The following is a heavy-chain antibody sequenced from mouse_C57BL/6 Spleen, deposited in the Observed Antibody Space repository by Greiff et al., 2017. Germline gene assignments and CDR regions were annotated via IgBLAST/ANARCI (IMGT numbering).Heavy chain of an antibody. V-gene: IGHV1-64*01. D-gene: IGHD1-1*01. CDR1: GYTFTSYW. J-gene: IGHJ4*01. Sequence: QVQLQQPGAELVKPGASVKLSCKASGYTFTSYWMHWVKQRPGQGLEWIGMIHPNSGSTNYNEKFKSKATLTVDKSSSTAYMQLSSLTSEDSAVYYFARGVPSSYTAMDYWGQGTSVTVSS. CDR2: IHPNSGST. CDR3: ARGVPSSYTAMDY.